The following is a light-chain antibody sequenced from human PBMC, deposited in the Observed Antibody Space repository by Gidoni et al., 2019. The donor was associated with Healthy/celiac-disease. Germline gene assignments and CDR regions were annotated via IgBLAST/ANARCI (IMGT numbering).Light chain of an antibody. CDR2: QDS. J-gene: IGLJ1*01. CDR3: QAWDSSTCV. Sequence: SYELTQPPSVSVSPGQTASITCSGDKLGDKYSCWYQQKPGQSPVLVIFQDSKRPSGIPERFFGSNSGNTATLTIRGTQAMDEADYYCQAWDSSTCVFGTGTKVTVL. CDR1: KLGDKY. V-gene: IGLV3-1*01.